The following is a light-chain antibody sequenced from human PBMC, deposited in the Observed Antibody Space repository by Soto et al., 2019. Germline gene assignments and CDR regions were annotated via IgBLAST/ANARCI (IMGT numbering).Light chain of an antibody. Sequence: EIVLTQSPGTLSLSPGERATLSCRASLSVTSNYLAWHQQKPGQAPRLLIYEAYTRATGISDRFSGGGSGTDFTLTISRLEPEDFAVYYCQQYGGPPLTFGGGTQVEIK. V-gene: IGKV3-20*01. J-gene: IGKJ4*01. CDR2: EAY. CDR3: QQYGGPPLT. CDR1: LSVTSNY.